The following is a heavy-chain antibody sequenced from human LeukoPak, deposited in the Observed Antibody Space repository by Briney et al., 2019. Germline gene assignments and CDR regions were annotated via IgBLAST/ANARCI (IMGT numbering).Heavy chain of an antibody. D-gene: IGHD3-10*01. Sequence: LSRTCIVSGGSITDGTFYWGWTRQSPGKGLEWVSYISSSGSTIYYADSVKGRFTISRDNAKNSLYLRMNSLRAEDTAVYYCARVRLLWFGESAYYMDVWGKGTTVTVSS. CDR3: ARVRLLWFGESAYYMDV. CDR2: ISSSGSTI. CDR1: GGSITDGTFY. J-gene: IGHJ6*03. V-gene: IGHV3-11*04.